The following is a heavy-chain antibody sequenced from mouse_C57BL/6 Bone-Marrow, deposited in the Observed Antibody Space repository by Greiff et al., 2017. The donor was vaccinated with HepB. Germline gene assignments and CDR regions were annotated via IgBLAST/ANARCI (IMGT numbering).Heavy chain of an antibody. CDR1: GFTFSDYG. CDR2: ISNLAYSN. CDR3: ARLTPYWYFDV. Sequence: DVKLVESGGGLVQPGGSLKLSCAASGFTFSDYGMAWVRQAPRKGPEWVAFISNLAYSNYYADTVTGRFTISRENAKNTLYREMSSLRSEDTAMYYCARLTPYWYFDVWGTGTTVTVSS. D-gene: IGHD1-3*01. V-gene: IGHV5-15*01. J-gene: IGHJ1*03.